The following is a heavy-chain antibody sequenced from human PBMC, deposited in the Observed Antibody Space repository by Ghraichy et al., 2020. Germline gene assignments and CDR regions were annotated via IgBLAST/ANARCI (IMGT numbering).Heavy chain of an antibody. Sequence: ESLNISCAASGLTFTKYWMIWVRQAPGKGLEWVANINQDGSKKYYVDSVKGRFTISRDNAKNLLYLQMNSLRTEDTAMYYCAEISTGWGQGTLVTVSS. CDR3: AEISTG. CDR1: GLTFTKYW. J-gene: IGHJ4*02. CDR2: INQDGSKK. V-gene: IGHV3-7*03. D-gene: IGHD3-3*02.